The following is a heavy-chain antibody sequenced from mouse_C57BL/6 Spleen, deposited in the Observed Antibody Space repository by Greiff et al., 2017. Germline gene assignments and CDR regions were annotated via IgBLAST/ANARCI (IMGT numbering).Heavy chain of an antibody. D-gene: IGHD1-1*01. CDR2: LDPSDSYT. J-gene: IGHJ2*01. Sequence: VQLQQPGAELVMPGASVKLSCKASGYTFTSYWMHWVKQRPGQGLEWIGELDPSDSYTNYNQKFKGKSTLTVDKSSSTAYMQLSSLTAEDSAVYYCARRGTTVVATSDFDYWGQGTTLTVSS. V-gene: IGHV1-69*01. CDR1: GYTFTSYW. CDR3: ARRGTTVVATSDFDY.